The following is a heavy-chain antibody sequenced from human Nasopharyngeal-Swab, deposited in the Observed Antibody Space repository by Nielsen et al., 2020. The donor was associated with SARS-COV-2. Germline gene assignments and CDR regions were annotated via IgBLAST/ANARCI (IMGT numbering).Heavy chain of an antibody. D-gene: IGHD3-10*01. CDR2: IYYSGET. V-gene: IGHV4-59*08. CDR3: ARSTYYFGAGSSYNYYFDN. Sequence: SETLSLTCTVSADSITASYWSWIRQPPGKGLEWIGYIYYSGETNYNPSLKSRLTMSLDMSKNQITLNLRSVTAADTAVYFCARSTYYFGAGSSYNYYFDNWGQGTLVTVSS. J-gene: IGHJ4*02. CDR1: ADSITASY.